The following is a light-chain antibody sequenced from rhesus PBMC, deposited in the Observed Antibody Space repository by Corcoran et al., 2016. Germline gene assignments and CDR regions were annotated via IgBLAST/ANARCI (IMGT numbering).Light chain of an antibody. J-gene: IGKJ1*01. V-gene: IGKV1-74*01. CDR2: KTS. Sequence: DIQMTQSPSSLSAAAGDRGTITCRASENGNNLLNWYQQTPGQAPNLLIYKTSTLQTGFPSRVSGSGSGTDYTFSIRGLRPESVRTCYGQERSGTRTFGRGTKVGIK. CDR1: ENGNNL. CDR3: QERSGTRT.